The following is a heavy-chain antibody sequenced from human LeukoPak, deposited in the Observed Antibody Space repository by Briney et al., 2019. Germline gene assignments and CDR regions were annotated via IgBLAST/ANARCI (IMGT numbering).Heavy chain of an antibody. CDR2: ISGSGGST. CDR3: AKPARFFGEFLDYYYGMDV. V-gene: IGHV3-23*01. D-gene: IGHD3-10*01. Sequence: TGGSLRLSCAASGFTFSSYAMSWVRQAPGKGLEWVSAISGSGGSTYYADSVRGRFTISRDNSKSPLYLQMNSLRAEDTAVYYCAKPARFFGEFLDYYYGMDVWGQGTTVTVSS. CDR1: GFTFSSYA. J-gene: IGHJ6*02.